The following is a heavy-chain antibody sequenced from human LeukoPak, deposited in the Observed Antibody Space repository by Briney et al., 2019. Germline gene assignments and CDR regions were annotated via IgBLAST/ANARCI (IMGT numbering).Heavy chain of an antibody. J-gene: IGHJ2*01. CDR3: ASGGITMTVIGPYFDL. CDR2: IYTSGST. Sequence: SETLSLTCTVSGGSTSSYYWSWIRQPPGKGLEWIGYIYTSGSTNYNPSLKSRVTISVDTSKNQFSLKLSSVTAADTAVYYCASGGITMTVIGPYFDLWGRGTLVTVSS. CDR1: GGSTSSYY. V-gene: IGHV4-4*09. D-gene: IGHD3-22*01.